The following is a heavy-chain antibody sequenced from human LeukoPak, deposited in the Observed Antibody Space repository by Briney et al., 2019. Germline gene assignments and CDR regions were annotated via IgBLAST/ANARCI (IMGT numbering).Heavy chain of an antibody. CDR3: ARDPRVPYSSSFWELLSPFDY. D-gene: IGHD6-6*01. Sequence: ASVKVSCKASGYTFTGYYMHWVRQAPGQGLEWMGWINPNSGGTNYAQKFQGRVTMTRDTSISTAYMELSRLRSDDTAVYYCARDPRVPYSSSFWELLSPFDYWGQGTLVTVSS. CDR1: GYTFTGYY. J-gene: IGHJ4*02. V-gene: IGHV1-2*02. CDR2: INPNSGGT.